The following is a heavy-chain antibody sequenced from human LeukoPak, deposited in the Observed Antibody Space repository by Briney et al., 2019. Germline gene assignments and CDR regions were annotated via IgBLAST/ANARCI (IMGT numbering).Heavy chain of an antibody. CDR2: MWFGATT. Sequence: KASETLSLTCTVSGDSISSSSSYWGWIRQPPGKGLEWIGSMWFGATTSYDPSLKSRVTISDDPSKNQFSLKLSSVTAADTALYYCARGRRGSYFQDYWGQGTLVTVSS. D-gene: IGHD1-26*01. CDR3: ARGRRGSYFQDY. CDR1: GDSISSSSSY. J-gene: IGHJ4*02. V-gene: IGHV4-39*07.